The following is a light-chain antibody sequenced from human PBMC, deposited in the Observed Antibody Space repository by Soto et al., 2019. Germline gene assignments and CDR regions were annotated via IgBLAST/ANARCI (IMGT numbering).Light chain of an antibody. CDR3: QIYGSSPPIT. CDR2: VAS. J-gene: IGKJ5*01. V-gene: IGKV3-20*01. CDR1: QSVTNNY. Sequence: EIVLTQSPGTLSLSPGERATLSCRASQSVTNNYLAWYQQKPGQAPRLLIYVASSRAAGIPDRFSGSGSGTDFSLTIIRLELEDFAVYYCQIYGSSPPITFAQGTRLEIK.